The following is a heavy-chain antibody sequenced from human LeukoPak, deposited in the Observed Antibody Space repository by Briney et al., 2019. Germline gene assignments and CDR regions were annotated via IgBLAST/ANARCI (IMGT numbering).Heavy chain of an antibody. CDR2: IYYSGST. CDR1: GGSISSGGYY. J-gene: IGHJ6*02. Sequence: SQTLSLTCTVSGGSISSGGYYWGWIRQHPGKGLEWIGYIYYSGSTYYNPSLKSRVTISADTSKNQFSLKLSSVTAADTGVYYCARDLAAAGPYYYGMDVWGQGTTVTVSS. CDR3: ARDLAAAGPYYYGMDV. D-gene: IGHD6-13*01. V-gene: IGHV4-31*03.